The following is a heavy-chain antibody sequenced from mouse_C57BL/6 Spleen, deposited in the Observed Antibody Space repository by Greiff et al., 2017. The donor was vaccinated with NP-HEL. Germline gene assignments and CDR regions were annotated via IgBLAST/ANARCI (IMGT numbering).Heavy chain of an antibody. CDR3: SRPFDYDGFAY. CDR2: ISSGSSTI. D-gene: IGHD2-4*01. V-gene: IGHV5-17*01. CDR1: GFTFSDYG. Sequence: EVKLVESGGGLVKPGGSLKLSCAASGFTFSDYGMHWVRQAPEKGLEWVAYISSGSSTIYYADTVKGRFTISRDTAKNTLFLQMTSLRSEDTAMYYCSRPFDYDGFAYWGQGTLVTVSA. J-gene: IGHJ3*01.